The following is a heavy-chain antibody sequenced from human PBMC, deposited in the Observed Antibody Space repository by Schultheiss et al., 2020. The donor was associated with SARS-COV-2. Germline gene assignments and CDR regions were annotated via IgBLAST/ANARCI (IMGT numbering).Heavy chain of an antibody. D-gene: IGHD3-10*01. J-gene: IGHJ2*01. Sequence: GESLKISCKASGGTFSSYAISWVRQAPGQGLEWMGWINPNSGGTNYAQKFQGRVTMTRDTSISTAYMELSRLRSDDTAVYYCAREVRGFDWYFDLWGRGTLVTVS. CDR3: AREVRGFDWYFDL. CDR1: GGTFSSYA. V-gene: IGHV1-2*02. CDR2: INPNSGGT.